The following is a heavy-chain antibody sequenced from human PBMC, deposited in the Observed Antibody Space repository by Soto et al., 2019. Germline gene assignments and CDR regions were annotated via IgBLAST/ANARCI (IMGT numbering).Heavy chain of an antibody. CDR3: AKDLAEYYGSGSYYTAYSFDY. J-gene: IGHJ4*02. V-gene: IGHV3-23*01. CDR1: GFTFSSYA. Sequence: GGSMRLSCAASGFTFSSYAMSWVRQATGKGLEWVSAISGSGGSTYYADSVKGRFTISRDNSKNTLYLQMNSLRAEDTAVYYCAKDLAEYYGSGSYYTAYSFDYWGQGTLVTVSS. D-gene: IGHD3-10*01. CDR2: ISGSGGST.